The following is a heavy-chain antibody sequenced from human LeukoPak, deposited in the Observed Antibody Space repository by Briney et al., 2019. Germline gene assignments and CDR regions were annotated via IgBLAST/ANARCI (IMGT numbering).Heavy chain of an antibody. J-gene: IGHJ1*01. CDR2: IKEGGSEK. Sequence: PGGSLRLSCAASGFTFSSSWMSWVRQAPGKGLEWVANIKEGGSEKHYVDSVKGRFTISRENAKNSLHLQMNSLRAEDTAVYYCARDRYFQYWGQGTLVTVSS. CDR3: ARDRYFQY. CDR1: GFTFSSSW. D-gene: IGHD1-14*01. V-gene: IGHV3-7*01.